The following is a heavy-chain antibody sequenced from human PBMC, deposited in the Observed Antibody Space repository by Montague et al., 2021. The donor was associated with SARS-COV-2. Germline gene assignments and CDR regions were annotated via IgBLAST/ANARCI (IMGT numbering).Heavy chain of an antibody. CDR1: GGSISSSSNY. Sequence: SETLSLTCTVSGGSISSSSNYWGWIRQPPGKGLEWIGSIYYSGSTYYXSSLKSRVTISVDTSKNQFSLKLNSVTAADTAVYYCARLVWFGELSSENWFDPGGQGTLVTVSS. CDR3: ARLVWFGELSSENWFDP. V-gene: IGHV4-39*01. CDR2: IYYSGST. D-gene: IGHD3-10*01. J-gene: IGHJ5*02.